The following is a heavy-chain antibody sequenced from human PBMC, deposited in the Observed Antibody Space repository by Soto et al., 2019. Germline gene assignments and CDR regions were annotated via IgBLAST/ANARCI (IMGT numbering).Heavy chain of an antibody. Sequence: TGGSLRLSCAASGFTFSSYGMHWVRQAPGKGLEWVAVISYDGSNKYYADSVKGRFTISRDNSKNTLYLQMNSLRAEDTAVYYCAKDLGGHYANYWGQGTLVTVSS. J-gene: IGHJ4*02. CDR3: AKDLGGHYANY. D-gene: IGHD4-17*01. V-gene: IGHV3-30*18. CDR1: GFTFSSYG. CDR2: ISYDGSNK.